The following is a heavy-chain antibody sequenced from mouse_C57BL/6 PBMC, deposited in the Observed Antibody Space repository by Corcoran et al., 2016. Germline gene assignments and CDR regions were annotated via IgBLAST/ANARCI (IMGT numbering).Heavy chain of an antibody. V-gene: IGHV9-3*01. CDR2: INTYSGVP. J-gene: IGHJ4*01. CDR1: GYTFTTYG. CDR3: ARTTTVVWEDY. D-gene: IGHD1-1*01. Sequence: QIQLVQSGPELKKPGETVKISCKASGYTFTTYGMSWVKQAPGKGLKWMGWINTYSGVPTYADDFKGRFAFSLETSVSTAYLQINNLKNEDTATYFCARTTTVVWEDYWGQGTSVTVSS.